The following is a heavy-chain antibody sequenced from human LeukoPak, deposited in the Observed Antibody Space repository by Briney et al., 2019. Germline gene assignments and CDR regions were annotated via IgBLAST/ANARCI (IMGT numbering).Heavy chain of an antibody. CDR2: IYYSGST. CDR3: ARALVRYYDILTGYYYLDY. J-gene: IGHJ4*02. D-gene: IGHD3-9*01. Sequence: SQTLSLTCTVSGGSISSGDYYWRWIRQPPGKGLEWIGYIYYSGSTYYNPSLKSRVTISVDTSKNQFSLKLSSVTAADTAVYYCARALVRYYDILTGYYYLDYWGQGTLVTVSS. CDR1: GGSISSGDYY. V-gene: IGHV4-30-4*01.